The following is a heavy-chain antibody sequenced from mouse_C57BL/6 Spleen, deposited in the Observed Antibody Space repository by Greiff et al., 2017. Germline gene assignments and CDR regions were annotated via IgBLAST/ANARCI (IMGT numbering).Heavy chain of an antibody. CDR2: ISYDGSN. CDR3: ASDGYSYYFDY. Sequence: EVKLLESGPGLVKPSQSLSLTCSVTGYSITSGYYWNWIRQFPGNKLEWMGYISYDGSNNYNPSLKNRISITRDTSKNQFFLKLNSVTTEDTATYYCASDGYSYYFDYWGQGTTLTVSS. D-gene: IGHD2-3*01. J-gene: IGHJ2*01. CDR1: GYSITSGYY. V-gene: IGHV3-6*01.